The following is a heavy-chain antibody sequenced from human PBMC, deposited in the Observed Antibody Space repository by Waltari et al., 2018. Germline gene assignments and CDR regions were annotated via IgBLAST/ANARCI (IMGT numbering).Heavy chain of an antibody. D-gene: IGHD3-10*01. CDR3: ARTGSGSYYRGPVDY. J-gene: IGHJ4*02. CDR1: GFTFSSYG. Sequence: QVQLVESGGGVVQPGRSLRLSCAASGFTFSSYGMPWIRQAPGKGLEWVAVIWYDGSNKYYADSVKGRFTISRDNSKNTLYLQMNSLRAEDTAVYHCARTGSGSYYRGPVDYWGQGTLVTVSS. V-gene: IGHV3-33*01. CDR2: IWYDGSNK.